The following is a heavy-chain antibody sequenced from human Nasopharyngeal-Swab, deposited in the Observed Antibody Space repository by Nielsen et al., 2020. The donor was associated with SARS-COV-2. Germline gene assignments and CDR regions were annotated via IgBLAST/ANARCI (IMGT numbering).Heavy chain of an antibody. CDR1: GFTFSSFG. CDR2: VSADGKTQ. Sequence: GESLKISCAASGFTFSSFGMHWVRQAPGKGLEWVAVVSADGKTQYYADSMKGRFTISRDNSKDTLYLQIDSLRVEDTAVYYCAKGGVPLYGDSYYFDSWGQGSRVTVSS. CDR3: AKGGVPLYGDSYYFDS. V-gene: IGHV3-30*18. D-gene: IGHD4-17*01. J-gene: IGHJ4*02.